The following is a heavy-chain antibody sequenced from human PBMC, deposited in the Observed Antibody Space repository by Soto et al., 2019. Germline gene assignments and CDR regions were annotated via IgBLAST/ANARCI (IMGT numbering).Heavy chain of an antibody. J-gene: IGHJ3*02. CDR1: GGSISSSSYY. Sequence: QLQLQESGPGLVKPSETLSLTCTVSGGSISSSSYYWGWIRQPPGKGLEWIGSIYYSGSTYYNPSLKSRVXXSXDRXKNQFSLKLSSVTAADTAVYYCARHPEVTPAAFDIWGQGTMVTVSS. CDR3: ARHPEVTPAAFDI. CDR2: IYYSGST. V-gene: IGHV4-39*01. D-gene: IGHD4-4*01.